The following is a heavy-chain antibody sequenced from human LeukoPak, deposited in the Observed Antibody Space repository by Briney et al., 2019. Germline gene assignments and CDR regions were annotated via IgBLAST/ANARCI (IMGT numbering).Heavy chain of an antibody. D-gene: IGHD3-22*01. CDR1: GGSFSGYY. V-gene: IGHV4-34*01. Sequence: SETLSLTCAVYGGSFSGYYWSWIRQPPGKGLEWIGEINHSGSTNYNPSLKSRVTISVDTSKNQFSLKLRSVTAADTAVYYCARRSGYSSSEDYWGQGTLVTVSS. CDR2: INHSGST. CDR3: ARRSGYSSSEDY. J-gene: IGHJ4*02.